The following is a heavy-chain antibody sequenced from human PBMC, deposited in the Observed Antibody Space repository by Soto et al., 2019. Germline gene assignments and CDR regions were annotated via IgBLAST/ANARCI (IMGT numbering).Heavy chain of an antibody. V-gene: IGHV3-30*18. J-gene: IGHJ3*02. D-gene: IGHD5-12*01. CDR1: GFTFSSYG. CDR3: AKEDEIVAAYGFDI. Sequence: QVQLVESGGGVVQPGGSLRLSCAASGFTFSSYGMHWVRQAPGKGLEWVAVISYDGTKQYYTDSVKGRFTISRDNSKNTLYLQMNSLRAEDTAVYYCAKEDEIVAAYGFDIRGQGTTVTVSS. CDR2: ISYDGTKQ.